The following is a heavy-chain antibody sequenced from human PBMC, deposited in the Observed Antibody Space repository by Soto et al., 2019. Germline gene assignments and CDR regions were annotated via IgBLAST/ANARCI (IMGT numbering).Heavy chain of an antibody. CDR2: ISSDGSNK. CDR1: GFTFSGYG. J-gene: IGHJ6*02. Sequence: QVLLVESGGGVVQPGRSLRLSCEGSGFTFSGYGMHWVRQAPGKGLDWVALISSDGSNKYYGDSVEGRFTVSRDNSMDTLYLQMNNLRPDDSAVYYCATDPDWDYVLGMDVWGQGTTVTVSS. CDR3: ATDPDWDYVLGMDV. V-gene: IGHV3-30*03. D-gene: IGHD1-7*01.